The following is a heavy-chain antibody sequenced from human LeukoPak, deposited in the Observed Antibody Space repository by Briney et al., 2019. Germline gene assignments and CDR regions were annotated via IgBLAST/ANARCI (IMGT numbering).Heavy chain of an antibody. J-gene: IGHJ3*02. D-gene: IGHD6-19*01. V-gene: IGHV3-23*01. CDR3: AKVVSGIGLAGLGAFDI. CDR1: GFTFSSYA. Sequence: PGGSLRLSCAASGFTFSSYAKNWVRQAPGKGLEWVSAISGSGGSTYYADSVKGRFTISRDNSKNTLYLQMNSLRAEDTAVYYCAKVVSGIGLAGLGAFDIWGQGTMVTVSS. CDR2: ISGSGGST.